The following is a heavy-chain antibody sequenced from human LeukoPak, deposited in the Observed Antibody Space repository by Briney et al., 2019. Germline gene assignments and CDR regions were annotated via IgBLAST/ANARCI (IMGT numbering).Heavy chain of an antibody. V-gene: IGHV4-30-2*01. CDR2: IYHSGST. J-gene: IGHJ4*02. Sequence: SETLSLTCTVSGGSISSSSYYWSWIRQPPGKGLEWIGYIYHSGSTYYNPSLKSRVTISVDRSKNQFSLKLSSVTAADTAVYYCARERVSGIAAAGTDYFDYWGQGTLVTVSS. CDR3: ARERVSGIAAAGTDYFDY. D-gene: IGHD6-13*01. CDR1: GGSISSSSYY.